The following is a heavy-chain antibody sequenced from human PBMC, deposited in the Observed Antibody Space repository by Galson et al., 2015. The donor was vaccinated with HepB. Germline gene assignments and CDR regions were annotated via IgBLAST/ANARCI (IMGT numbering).Heavy chain of an antibody. CDR1: GYTLTELS. V-gene: IGHV1-24*01. Sequence: SVKVSCKVSGYTLTELSMHWVRQAPGKGLEWMGGFDPEDGETIYAQKFQGRVTMTEDTSTDTAYMELSSLRSEDTAVYYCATSRAHSSSWPTYYYYGMDVWGQGTTVTVSS. J-gene: IGHJ6*02. CDR2: FDPEDGET. D-gene: IGHD6-13*01. CDR3: ATSRAHSSSWPTYYYYGMDV.